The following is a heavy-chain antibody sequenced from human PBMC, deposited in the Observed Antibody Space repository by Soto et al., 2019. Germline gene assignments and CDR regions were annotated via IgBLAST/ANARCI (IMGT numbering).Heavy chain of an antibody. J-gene: IGHJ5*02. Sequence: QVQLQESGPGLVKPSETLSLTCTVSGGSLNPYYWSWIRQPPGKGLEWIAYIYYSGTTEYNPSLKSRVTISVDTSKNQVSLHLKSVTAADTAVYYCAKRISVNWFDPWGQGTLVTVSS. CDR1: GGSLNPYY. CDR2: IYYSGTT. CDR3: AKRISVNWFDP. D-gene: IGHD6-19*01. V-gene: IGHV4-59*08.